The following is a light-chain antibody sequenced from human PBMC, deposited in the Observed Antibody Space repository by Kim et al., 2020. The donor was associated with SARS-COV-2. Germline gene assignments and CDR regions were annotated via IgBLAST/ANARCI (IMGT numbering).Light chain of an antibody. CDR2: AAS. CDR3: QQYDSSPLT. CDR1: QRLSSSY. J-gene: IGKJ4*01. Sequence: IVLTQSPGTLSLSPGEGATLSCRASQRLSSSYLAWYQQRPGQAPRLLIYAASTRATAIPDRFSGSGSGTDFILTISRLEPEDSAVYFCQQYDSSPLTFGGGTKVEIK. V-gene: IGKV3-20*01.